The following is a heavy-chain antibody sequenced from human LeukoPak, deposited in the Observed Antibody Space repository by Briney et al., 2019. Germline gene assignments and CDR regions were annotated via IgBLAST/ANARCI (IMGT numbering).Heavy chain of an antibody. CDR3: ASAAAGNSYYYYYYMDV. Sequence: GGSLRLSCAASGFTVSSNYMNWVRQAPGKGLEWVSVIYSDGSTYYADSVKGRFTISRDNSKNTLYLQMNSLRAEDTAVYYCASAAAGNSYYYYYYMDVWGKGTTVTVSS. J-gene: IGHJ6*03. CDR1: GFTVSSNY. D-gene: IGHD4-23*01. V-gene: IGHV3-53*01. CDR2: IYSDGST.